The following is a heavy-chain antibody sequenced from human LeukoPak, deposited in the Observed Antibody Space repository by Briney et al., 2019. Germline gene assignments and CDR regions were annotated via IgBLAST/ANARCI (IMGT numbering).Heavy chain of an antibody. Sequence: GGSLRLSCAASGFTFSSYAMNWVRQAPGKGLEWVSAISGSGGSAYYADSVKGRFTISRDNSKNTLYLQMNSLRAEDTAVYYCEKDYGARGSGWYWDWFDPWGQGTLVTVSS. D-gene: IGHD6-19*01. J-gene: IGHJ5*02. CDR2: ISGSGGSA. CDR3: EKDYGARGSGWYWDWFDP. CDR1: GFTFSSYA. V-gene: IGHV3-23*01.